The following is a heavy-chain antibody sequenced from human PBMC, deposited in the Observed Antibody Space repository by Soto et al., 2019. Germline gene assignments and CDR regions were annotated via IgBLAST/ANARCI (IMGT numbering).Heavy chain of an antibody. CDR3: ARGRPGYCSSTSCYFLNY. CDR2: MNPNSGNT. D-gene: IGHD2-2*01. V-gene: IGHV1-8*02. Sequence: ASVKVSCKASGYTFTSYDINWVRQATGQGLEWMGWMNPNSGNTGYAQKFQGRVTMTRNTSISTAYMELSSLRSEDTAVYYCARGRPGYCSSTSCYFLNYWGQGTLVTVSS. J-gene: IGHJ4*02. CDR1: GYTFTSYD.